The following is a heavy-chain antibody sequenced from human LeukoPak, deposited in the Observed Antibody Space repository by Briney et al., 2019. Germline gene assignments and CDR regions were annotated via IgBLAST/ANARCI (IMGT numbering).Heavy chain of an antibody. Sequence: KSGGSLRLSCVVSGFTFSNAWMNWVRQAPGKGLEWVGRIKSKAVGGTVDCAAPVKGRFTISRDDSKNTVYLLMNNLKTEDTAVYFPVVCATETWFDPWGQGSLAIVSS. V-gene: IGHV3-15*01. J-gene: IGHJ5*01. D-gene: IGHD2-15*01. CDR3: VVCATETWFDP. CDR2: IKSKAVGGTV. CDR1: GFTFSNAW.